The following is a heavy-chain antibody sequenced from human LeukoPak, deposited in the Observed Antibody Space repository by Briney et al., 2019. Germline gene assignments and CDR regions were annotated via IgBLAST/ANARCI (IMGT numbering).Heavy chain of an antibody. V-gene: IGHV1-69*06. J-gene: IGHJ4*02. CDR2: IIPMFGTP. CDR1: GDTFTTYA. D-gene: IGHD2-21*02. CDR3: AKELNCPSDCLFFAY. Sequence: GASVKVSCKTSGDTFTTYAIIWVRQAPGQGLEWMGGIIPMFGTPNYAQRLQGGVTITADKSTKTAYMELSSLGPEDTALYHCAKELNCPSDCLFFAYWGQGTLVTVSS.